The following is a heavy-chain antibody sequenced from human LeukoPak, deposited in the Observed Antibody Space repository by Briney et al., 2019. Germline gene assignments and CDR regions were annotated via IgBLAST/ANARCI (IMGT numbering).Heavy chain of an antibody. CDR3: ATLYSGYDTSDY. CDR2: IFHSGST. D-gene: IGHD5-12*01. CDR1: GYSINSGYY. V-gene: IGHV4-38-2*02. Sequence: SETLSLTCTVSGYSINSGYYWGWIRQPPGKGLEWIGSIFHSGSTYYNPSPKSRVTISVDTSKNQFSLRLSSVTAADTAVYYCATLYSGYDTSDYWGQGTLVTVSS. J-gene: IGHJ4*02.